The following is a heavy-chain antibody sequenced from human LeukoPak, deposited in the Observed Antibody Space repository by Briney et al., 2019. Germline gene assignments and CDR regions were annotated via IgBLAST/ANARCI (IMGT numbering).Heavy chain of an antibody. CDR1: EFTFSNYA. Sequence: GGSLRLSCAASEFTFSNYAMSWIRQAPGKGLEWVSGIIESGGGTHYADSVKGRFTISRDNSKNTLYLQMISLRAEDTAVYYCAKDYKVRSGEPPIDYWGQGTLVTVSS. CDR2: IIESGGGT. J-gene: IGHJ4*02. CDR3: AKDYKVRSGEPPIDY. V-gene: IGHV3-23*01. D-gene: IGHD7-27*01.